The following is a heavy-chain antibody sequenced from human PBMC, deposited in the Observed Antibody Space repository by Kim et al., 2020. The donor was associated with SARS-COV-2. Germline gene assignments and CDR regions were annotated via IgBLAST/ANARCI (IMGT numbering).Heavy chain of an antibody. J-gene: IGHJ4*02. CDR2: SGGST. CDR3: ARYPSDY. Sequence: SGGSTYYADSVKGRFTISRDNSKNTLYLQMNSLRAEDTAVYYCARYPSDYWGQGTLVTVSS. V-gene: IGHV3-53*01.